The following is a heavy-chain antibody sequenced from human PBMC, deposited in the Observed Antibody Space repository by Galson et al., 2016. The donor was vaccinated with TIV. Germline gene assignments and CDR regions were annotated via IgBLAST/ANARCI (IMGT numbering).Heavy chain of an antibody. V-gene: IGHV3-23*01. CDR3: AEDRGYFEGFDH. J-gene: IGHJ4*02. CDR1: GFRFNEYE. CDR2: LSGGATNT. Sequence: SLRLSCAASGFRFNEYEMSWVRQAPGKGLEWVSALSGGATNTYYSDSVKGRFTISRDNSQNKVFLEMDSLRVDDPAVYYWAEDRGYFEGFDHWGPGTLVTVSS. D-gene: IGHD6-25*01.